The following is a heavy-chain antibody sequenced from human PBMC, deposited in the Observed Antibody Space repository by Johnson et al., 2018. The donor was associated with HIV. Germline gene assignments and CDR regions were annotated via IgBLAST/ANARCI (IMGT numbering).Heavy chain of an antibody. D-gene: IGHD3-16*02. CDR2: IWHDGSNK. J-gene: IGHJ3*02. CDR1: GFTFNNYG. Sequence: QVQLVESGGGVVQPGRSLRLSCAASGFTFNNYGMHWVRQAPGKGLEWVAVIWHDGSNKFYLDSVKGRFTISRDNSKNTMYLQLNSLRAEDTAVYYRARTEMITFGGVIVLGGAFDIWGQGTMVTVSS. V-gene: IGHV3-33*08. CDR3: ARTEMITFGGVIVLGGAFDI.